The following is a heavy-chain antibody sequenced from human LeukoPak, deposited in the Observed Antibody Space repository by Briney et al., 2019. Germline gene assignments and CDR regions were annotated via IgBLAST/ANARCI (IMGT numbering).Heavy chain of an antibody. J-gene: IGHJ4*02. CDR1: GGTFSSYA. CDR2: IIPILGIA. CDR3: ARGGLSGYDYLFDY. Sequence: ASVKVSCKASGGTFSSYAISWVRQAPGQGLEWMGRIIPILGIANYAQEFQGRVTITADKSTSTAYMELSSLRSEDTAVYYCARGGLSGYDYLFDYWGQGTLVTVSS. V-gene: IGHV1-69*04. D-gene: IGHD5-12*01.